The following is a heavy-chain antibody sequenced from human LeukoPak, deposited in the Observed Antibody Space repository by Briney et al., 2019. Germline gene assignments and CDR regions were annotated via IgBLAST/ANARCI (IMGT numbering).Heavy chain of an antibody. CDR2: ISGSGGST. CDR1: GFTFSSYA. CDR3: VKSLWFGEFPLDY. Sequence: GGSLRLSCAASGFTFSSYAMSWVRQAPGKGLEWVSAISGSGGSTYYADSVKGRFTISRDNSKNTLYLQMSSLRAEDTAVYYCVKSLWFGEFPLDYWGQGTLVTVSS. V-gene: IGHV3-23*01. J-gene: IGHJ4*02. D-gene: IGHD3-10*01.